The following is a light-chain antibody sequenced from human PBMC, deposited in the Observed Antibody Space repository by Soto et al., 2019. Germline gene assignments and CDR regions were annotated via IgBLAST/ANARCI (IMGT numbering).Light chain of an antibody. CDR2: ENN. Sequence: QSVLTQPPSVSAAPGQTVTISCSGSSSNIGKNYVSWYQQFPGTAPKLLIYENNKRPSGVPDRFSASKSGTSATLGITGLQTGDEADYYCELGSETGDGGLTVVFGGGTKATVL. CDR3: ELGSETGDGGLTVV. V-gene: IGLV1-51*02. CDR1: SSNIGKNY. J-gene: IGLJ2*01.